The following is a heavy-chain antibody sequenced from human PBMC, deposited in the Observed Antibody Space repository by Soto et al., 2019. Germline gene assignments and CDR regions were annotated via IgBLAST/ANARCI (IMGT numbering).Heavy chain of an antibody. V-gene: IGHV4-31*03. CDR1: NGYINSGGIY. J-gene: IGHJ5*02. D-gene: IGHD6-13*01. CDR2: IFHSGST. CDR3: ARGGIAGHWFDP. Sequence: QVQLQESGPGLLKPSQTLSLTCNVSNGYINSGGIYWSWIRQHPGKGLEWIGYIFHSGSTLYNPSLNSRVTLSADTSKNQLSLNLRSVTVADTAVYYCARGGIAGHWFDPWGQGILVTVSS.